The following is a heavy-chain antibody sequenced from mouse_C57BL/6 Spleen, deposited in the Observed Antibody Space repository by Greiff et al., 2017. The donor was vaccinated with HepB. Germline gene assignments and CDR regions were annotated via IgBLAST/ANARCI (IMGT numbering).Heavy chain of an antibody. J-gene: IGHJ1*03. CDR3: ARGDYYGSTWYFDV. CDR2: IDPSDSYT. CDR1: GYTFTSYW. V-gene: IGHV1-69*01. D-gene: IGHD1-1*01. Sequence: QVQLQQPGAELVMPGASVKLSCKASGYTFTSYWMHWVKQRPGQGLVWIGEIDPSDSYTNYNQKFKGKSTLTVDKSSSTAYMQLSSLTSEDSAVYYCARGDYYGSTWYFDVWGTGTTVTVSS.